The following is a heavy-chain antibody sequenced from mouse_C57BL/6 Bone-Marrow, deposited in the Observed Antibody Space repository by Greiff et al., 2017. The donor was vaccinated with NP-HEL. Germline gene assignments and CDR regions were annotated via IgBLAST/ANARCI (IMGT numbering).Heavy chain of an antibody. CDR1: GFTFSSYA. V-gene: IGHV5-4*03. D-gene: IGHD1-1*01. Sequence: EVKLVESGGGLVKPGGSLKLSCAASGFTFSSYAMSWVRQTPEKRLEWVATISDGGSYTYYPDNVKGRFTISRDNAKNNLYLQMSHLKSEDTAMYYCARAEGSPYAMDYWGQGTSVTVSS. J-gene: IGHJ4*01. CDR2: ISDGGSYT. CDR3: ARAEGSPYAMDY.